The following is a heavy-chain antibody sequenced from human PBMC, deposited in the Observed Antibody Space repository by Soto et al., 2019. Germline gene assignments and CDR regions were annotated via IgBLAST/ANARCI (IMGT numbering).Heavy chain of an antibody. D-gene: IGHD2-21*02. V-gene: IGHV3-23*01. CDR2: LSGCGTST. CDR3: AKSIAFCGGDCSPDAFDI. CDR1: GFTFSNYA. J-gene: IGHJ3*02. Sequence: EVQLLESGGGLIQPGGSLRLSCAASGFTFSNYAMNWVRQPPGKGLEWVSGLSGCGTSTYYAVSVKGRFTVSRDNSKNTVNLQMNSLRDEDAAIYYCAKSIAFCGGDCSPDAFDIWGQGTMVTVSS.